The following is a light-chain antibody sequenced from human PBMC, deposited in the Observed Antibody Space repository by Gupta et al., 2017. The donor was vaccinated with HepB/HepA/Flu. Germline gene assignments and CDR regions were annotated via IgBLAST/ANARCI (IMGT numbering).Light chain of an antibody. CDR1: ISNIGAGYE. V-gene: IGLV1-40*01. CDR3: QSYDTSLTSYV. J-gene: IGLJ1*01. CDR2: SNR. Sequence: QSVLTQPPSVSGAPGQTVPISCTGAISNIGAGYEVHWYQQLPGTAPKLLIYSNRKRPSGVPDRFSGSRSDTSGSLAIAGLQAEDEADYYCQSYDTSLTSYVFGTGTKVTVL.